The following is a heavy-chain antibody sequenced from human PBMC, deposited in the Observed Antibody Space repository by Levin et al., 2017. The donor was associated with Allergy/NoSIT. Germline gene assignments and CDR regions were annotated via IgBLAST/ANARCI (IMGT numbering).Heavy chain of an antibody. CDR2: IYYSGST. V-gene: IGHV4-59*01. CDR1: GGSISSYY. Sequence: SETLSLTCTVSGGSISSYYWSWIRQPPGKGLEWIGYIYYSGSTNYNPSLKSRVTISVDTSKNQFSLKLSSVTAADTAVYYCASYSSSLTPYYFDYWGQGTLVTVSS. J-gene: IGHJ4*02. CDR3: ASYSSSLTPYYFDY. D-gene: IGHD6-13*01.